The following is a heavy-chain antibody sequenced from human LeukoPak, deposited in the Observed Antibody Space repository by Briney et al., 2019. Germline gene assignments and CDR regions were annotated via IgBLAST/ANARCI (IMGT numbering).Heavy chain of an antibody. J-gene: IGHJ3*01. CDR1: GFTFSGYA. D-gene: IGHD6-13*01. CDR3: TKARIAAAGTGAFDV. Sequence: GGSLTLSCAASGFTFSGYAMTWVRQAPGKGLEGVSAFSATDHSAQYAQSVRGRFTISRDNSRNTLYLQMNSLSAEDTAVYYCTKARIAAAGTGAFDVWGQGTMVTVSS. CDR2: FSATDHSA. V-gene: IGHV3-23*01.